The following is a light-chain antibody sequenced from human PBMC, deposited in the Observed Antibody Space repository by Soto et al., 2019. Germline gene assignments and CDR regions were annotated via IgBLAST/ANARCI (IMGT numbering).Light chain of an antibody. J-gene: IGKJ2*01. CDR1: QSVSSY. Sequence: EIVLTQSPATLSLSPGERATLSCRASQSVSSYLAWYQQKPGQAPMLLIYDASNRATGIPARFSGSGSGTDFTLTSSSLEPEDFAVYYCQQSSNLYTFGQGTKLEIK. CDR2: DAS. V-gene: IGKV3-11*01. CDR3: QQSSNLYT.